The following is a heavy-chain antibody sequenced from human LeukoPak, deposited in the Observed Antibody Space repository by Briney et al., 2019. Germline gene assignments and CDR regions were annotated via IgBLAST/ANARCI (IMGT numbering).Heavy chain of an antibody. CDR1: GGSISSGAYY. CDR3: ARDTGMGYYDSSGYYSDAFDI. CDR2: IYYIGTT. J-gene: IGHJ3*02. V-gene: IGHV4-31*03. D-gene: IGHD3-22*01. Sequence: SQTLSPTCTVSGGSISSGAYYWSWIRQHPGKGLEWIGYIYYIGTTYYNPSLKSRVSISEDTSKNQFSLKLSSATAADTAVYYCARDTGMGYYDSSGYYSDAFDIWGQGTMVTVSS.